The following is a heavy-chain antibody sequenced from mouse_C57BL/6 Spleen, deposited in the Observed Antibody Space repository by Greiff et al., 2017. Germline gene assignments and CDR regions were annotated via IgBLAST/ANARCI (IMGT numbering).Heavy chain of an antibody. CDR2: IDPSDSET. Sequence: QVQLQQPGAELVRPGSSVKLSCKASGYTFTSYWMHWVKQRPIQGLEWIGNIDPSDSETHYNQKFKDKATLTVDKSSSTAYMQLSSLTSEDSAVYYCASLGYYENYAMDYWGQGTSVTVSS. V-gene: IGHV1-52*01. CDR1: GYTFTSYW. D-gene: IGHD1-1*01. J-gene: IGHJ4*01. CDR3: ASLGYYENYAMDY.